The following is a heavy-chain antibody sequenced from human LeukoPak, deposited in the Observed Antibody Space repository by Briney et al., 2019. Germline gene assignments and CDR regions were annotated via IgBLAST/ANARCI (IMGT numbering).Heavy chain of an antibody. J-gene: IGHJ4*02. V-gene: IGHV3-7*01. CDR1: GFTFSSYW. CDR3: ARDRSSGWPGSFDY. D-gene: IGHD6-19*01. Sequence: GGSLRLSCAASGFTFSSYWMSWVRQAPGKGLEWVSNIKHDGGEMSYVDSVKGRFTISRDNAKHSLYLQMNSLRPEDTAVYYCARDRSSGWPGSFDYWGQGTLVTVS. CDR2: IKHDGGEM.